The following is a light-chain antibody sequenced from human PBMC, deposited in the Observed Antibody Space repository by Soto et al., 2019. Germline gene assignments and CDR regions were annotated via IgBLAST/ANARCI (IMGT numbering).Light chain of an antibody. V-gene: IGKV3-20*01. CDR2: GAS. Sequence: EIVLTQSPGTLSLSPGERATLSCRASQTVTNSYLAWYQQKPGQAPRLLIHGASSRATGIPDRFSGSGSATDFTLTIARLEPEDCAVYYCQQCSTSPLTFGGGTKVEIK. CDR3: QQCSTSPLT. J-gene: IGKJ4*01. CDR1: QTVTNSY.